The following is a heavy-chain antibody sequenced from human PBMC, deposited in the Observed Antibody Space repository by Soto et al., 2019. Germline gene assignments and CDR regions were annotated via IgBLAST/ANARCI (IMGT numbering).Heavy chain of an antibody. CDR2: IYPDSGGT. V-gene: IGHV1-2*02. CDR3: RVTGVSEVDY. D-gene: IGHD2-8*01. J-gene: IGHJ4*02. CDR1: GYTFSGFY. Sequence: AAVKVSCKTSGYTFSGFYIHWVRQAPGQGLESMGWIYPDSGGTDYAQKFQGRVTMTRDTSISTAYMELSRLRSDDTAVYYCRVTGVSEVDYWGQGTLGTVPQ.